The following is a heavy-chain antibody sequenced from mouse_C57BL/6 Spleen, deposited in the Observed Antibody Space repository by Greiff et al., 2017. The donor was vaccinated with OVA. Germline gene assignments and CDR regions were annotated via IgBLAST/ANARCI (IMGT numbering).Heavy chain of an antibody. CDR2: ISSGGDYI. J-gene: IGHJ2*01. D-gene: IGHD2-5*01. Sequence: EVKLMESGEGLVKPGGSLKLSCAASGFTFSSYAMSWVRQTPEKRLEWVAYISSGGDYIYYADTVKGRFTISRDNARNTLYLQMSSLKSEDTAMYYCTRPDSNLLYFDYWGQGTTLTVSS. V-gene: IGHV5-9-1*02. CDR3: TRPDSNLLYFDY. CDR1: GFTFSSYA.